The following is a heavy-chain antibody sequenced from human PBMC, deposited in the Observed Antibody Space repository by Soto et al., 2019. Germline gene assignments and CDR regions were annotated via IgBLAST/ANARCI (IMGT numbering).Heavy chain of an antibody. D-gene: IGHD5-12*01. J-gene: IGHJ5*02. V-gene: IGHV4-59*01. Sequence: SETLSLTCTVSGGSITGYYWSWIQQPPGKGLEWIGYIYYSGTTNYNPSLRSRLTISVDTSKNQFSLSLTSVTAADTAMYYCATGGARSKWIAPWREGTMV. CDR3: ATGGARSKWIAP. CDR2: IYYSGTT. CDR1: GGSITGYY.